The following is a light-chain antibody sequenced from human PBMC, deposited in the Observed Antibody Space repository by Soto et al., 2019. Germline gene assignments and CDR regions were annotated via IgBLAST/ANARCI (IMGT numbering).Light chain of an antibody. V-gene: IGKV1-5*03. J-gene: IGKJ1*01. Sequence: DIQMTQSPSTLSGSVGDRVTITCRASQTISSWLAWYQQKPGKAPKLLIYKASTLKSGVPSRFSGSGSGTEFTLTMSSLQHEDFATYYGQHYNSYSEAFGQGTNVDIK. CDR1: QTISSW. CDR3: QHYNSYSEA. CDR2: KAS.